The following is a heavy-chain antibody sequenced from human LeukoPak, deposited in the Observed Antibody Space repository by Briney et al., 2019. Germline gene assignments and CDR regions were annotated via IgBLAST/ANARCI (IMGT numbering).Heavy chain of an antibody. D-gene: IGHD3-22*01. CDR3: ARDHTSYDNQWFDP. CDR1: GGSISSGSYY. CDR2: IYTSGST. J-gene: IGHJ5*02. Sequence: SQTLSLTCTVSGGSISSGSYYWSWIRQPAGKGLEWIGRIYTSGSTNYNPSLKSRVTISVDTSKNQFSLKLSSVTAADTAVYYCARDHTSYDNQWFDPWGQGTLVTVSS. V-gene: IGHV4-61*02.